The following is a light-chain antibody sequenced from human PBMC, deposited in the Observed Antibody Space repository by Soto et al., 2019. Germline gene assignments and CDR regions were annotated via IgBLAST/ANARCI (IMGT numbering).Light chain of an antibody. J-gene: IGLJ1*01. CDR3: SSYTTSNTGQIV. Sequence: QSALTQPASVSGSPGQSITISCTGTSSDVGGYNYVSWYQHHPGKAPKLIIYDVTNRPSGVSNPFSGSKSGNTASLTISGLQPEDEADYYCSSYTTSNTGQIVFGTGTKVTVL. V-gene: IGLV2-14*03. CDR2: DVT. CDR1: SSDVGGYNY.